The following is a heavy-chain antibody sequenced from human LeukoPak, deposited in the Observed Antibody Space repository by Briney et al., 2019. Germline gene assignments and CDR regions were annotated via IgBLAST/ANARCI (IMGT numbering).Heavy chain of an antibody. D-gene: IGHD3-9*01. Sequence: GEPLKISCKGSGYSFTSYWIGWVRQMPGKGLERTGIIYPGDSDTRYSPSFQGQVTISADKSISTAYLQWSSLKASDTAMYYCARQLTRDYDILTGYYYGMDVWGQGTTVTVSS. CDR1: GYSFTSYW. V-gene: IGHV5-51*01. CDR2: IYPGDSDT. CDR3: ARQLTRDYDILTGYYYGMDV. J-gene: IGHJ6*02.